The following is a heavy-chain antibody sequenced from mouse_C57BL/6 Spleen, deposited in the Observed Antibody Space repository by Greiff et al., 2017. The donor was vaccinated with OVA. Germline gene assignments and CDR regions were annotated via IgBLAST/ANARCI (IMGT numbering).Heavy chain of an antibody. V-gene: IGHV1-81*01. CDR3: ARGYDYDGGNAMDY. Sequence: QVQLQQSGAELARPGASVKLSCKASGYTFTSYGISWVKQRTGQGLEWIGEIYPRSGNTYYNEKFKGKATLTADKSSSTAYMELRSLTSEDSAVYFCARGYDYDGGNAMDYWGQGTSVTVSS. D-gene: IGHD2-4*01. CDR1: GYTFTSYG. CDR2: IYPRSGNT. J-gene: IGHJ4*01.